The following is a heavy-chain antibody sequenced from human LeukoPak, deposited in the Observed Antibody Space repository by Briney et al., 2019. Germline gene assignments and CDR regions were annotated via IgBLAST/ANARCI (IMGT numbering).Heavy chain of an antibody. V-gene: IGHV3-30-3*01. CDR2: ISYDGSNK. D-gene: IGHD3-22*01. Sequence: PGGSLRLSCAASGFTFSSYAMHWVRQAPGKGLEWVAVISYDGSNKYYADSVKGRFTISRDNSKNTLYLQMNSLRAEDTAVYYCARVGSDSSGLYSYYGMDVWGQGTTVTVSS. J-gene: IGHJ6*02. CDR3: ARVGSDSSGLYSYYGMDV. CDR1: GFTFSSYA.